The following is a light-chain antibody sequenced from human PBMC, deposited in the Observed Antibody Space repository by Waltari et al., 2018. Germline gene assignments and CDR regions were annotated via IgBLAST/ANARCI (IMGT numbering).Light chain of an antibody. V-gene: IGLV2-14*03. J-gene: IGLJ2*01. CDR2: NVT. CDR1: SSDVGGYTY. Sequence: QSALTQPASVSGSPGQSITISCTGNSSDVGGYTYVSWYQLDTNKAPKLMIYNVTVVPSVVCDRFSGSKSGNAASLIITGLQAEDDADYFCSSCTISSALVFGGGTKLTVL. CDR3: SSCTISSALV.